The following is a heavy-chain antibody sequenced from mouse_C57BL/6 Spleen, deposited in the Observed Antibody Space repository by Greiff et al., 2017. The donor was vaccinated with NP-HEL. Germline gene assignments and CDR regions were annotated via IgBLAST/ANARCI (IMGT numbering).Heavy chain of an antibody. D-gene: IGHD3-3*01. Sequence: VQLQQSGPELVKPGASVKISCKASGYAFSSSWMNWVKQRPGKGLEWIGRIYPGDGDTNYNGKFKGKATLTADKSSSTAYMQLSSLTSDDSAVYFCASGGRWYFDVWGTGTTVTVSS. CDR1: GYAFSSSW. J-gene: IGHJ1*03. CDR3: ASGGRWYFDV. CDR2: IYPGDGDT. V-gene: IGHV1-82*01.